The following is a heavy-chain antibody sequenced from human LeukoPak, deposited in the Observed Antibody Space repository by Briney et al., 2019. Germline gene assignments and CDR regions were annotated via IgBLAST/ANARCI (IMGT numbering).Heavy chain of an antibody. CDR1: GFTFSSYE. CDR2: ISSSDSTI. D-gene: IGHD4-17*01. CDR3: ARVAINDYGDYFDY. Sequence: PGGSLRLSCAASGFTFSSYEMSWVRQAPGKGLEWVSYISSSDSTIYYADSVKGRFTISRDNAKNSLYLQMNSLRAEDTAVYYCARVAINDYGDYFDYWGQGTLVTVSS. V-gene: IGHV3-48*03. J-gene: IGHJ4*02.